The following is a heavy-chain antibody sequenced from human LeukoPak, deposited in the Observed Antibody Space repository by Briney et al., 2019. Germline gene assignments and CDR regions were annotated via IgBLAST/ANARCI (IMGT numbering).Heavy chain of an antibody. D-gene: IGHD2-15*01. J-gene: IGHJ4*02. CDR2: IYISGSNSENT. Sequence: SETLSLTCTVSGGSIRRHYWSWIRQSAGKGLEWMGRIYISGSNSENTNYNPSLESRVTVAADTSNNQFSLTLSSVTAADTAVYYCARASLSIGGYSSFDYWGRGILVTVSS. CDR1: GGSIRRHY. CDR3: ARASLSIGGYSSFDY. V-gene: IGHV4-4*07.